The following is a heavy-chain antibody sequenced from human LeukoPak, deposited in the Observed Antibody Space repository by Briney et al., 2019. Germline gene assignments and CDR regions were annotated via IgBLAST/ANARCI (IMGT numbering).Heavy chain of an antibody. J-gene: IGHJ4*02. D-gene: IGHD2-2*01. CDR3: ARGGNIVVVPAAIPFDY. Sequence: SETLTLTCAVYGGSFSGYYWSWIRQPPGRGLEWIGEINHSGSTNYNPSLKSRVTISVDTSKNQFSLKLGSLTAADTAVYYCARGGNIVVVPAAIPFDYWGEGALVTVSS. CDR1: GGSFSGYY. V-gene: IGHV4-34*01. CDR2: INHSGST.